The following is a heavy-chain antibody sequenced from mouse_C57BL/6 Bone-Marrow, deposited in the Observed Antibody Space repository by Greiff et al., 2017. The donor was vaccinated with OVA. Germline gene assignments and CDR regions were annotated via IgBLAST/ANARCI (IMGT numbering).Heavy chain of an antibody. J-gene: IGHJ2*01. CDR3: ARWNYYYGSTDY. Sequence: VKLMESGPELVKPGASVKISCKASGYAFSSSWMNWVKQRPGKGLEWIGRIYPGDGDTNYNGKFKGKATLTADKSSSTAYMQLSSLTSEDSAVYFCARWNYYYGSTDYWGQGTTLTVSS. V-gene: IGHV1-82*01. CDR2: IYPGDGDT. CDR1: GYAFSSSW. D-gene: IGHD1-1*01.